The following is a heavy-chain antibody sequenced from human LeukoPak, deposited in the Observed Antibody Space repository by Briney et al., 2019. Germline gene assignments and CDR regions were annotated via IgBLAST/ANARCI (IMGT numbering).Heavy chain of an antibody. D-gene: IGHD4-17*01. Sequence: GGSLRLSCAASGFTVSSNYMNWVRQAPGKGLEWVSAIYRGGSTFYADSVKGRFTISRDNSNNTLYLQMNGLRAEDTAVYYCARDPYGDPPDYWGQGTLVTVSS. V-gene: IGHV3-66*01. CDR3: ARDPYGDPPDY. CDR1: GFTVSSNY. J-gene: IGHJ4*02. CDR2: IYRGGST.